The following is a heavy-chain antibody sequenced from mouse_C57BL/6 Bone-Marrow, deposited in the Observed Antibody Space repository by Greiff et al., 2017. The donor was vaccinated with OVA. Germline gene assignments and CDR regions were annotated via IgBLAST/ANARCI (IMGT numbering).Heavy chain of an antibody. J-gene: IGHJ2*01. CDR2: IDPENGDT. D-gene: IGHD1-1*01. CDR3: TTLTTVVATDY. V-gene: IGHV14-4*01. CDR1: GFNIKDDY. Sequence: VQLQQSGAELVRPGASVKLSCTASGFNIKDDYMHWVKPRPEQGLEWIGWIDPENGDTEYASKFQGTATITADTSSNTAYLQLSSLTSEDTAVYYCTTLTTVVATDYWGQGTTLTVSS.